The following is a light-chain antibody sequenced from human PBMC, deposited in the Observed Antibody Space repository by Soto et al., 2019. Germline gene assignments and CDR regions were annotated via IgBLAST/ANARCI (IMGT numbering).Light chain of an antibody. CDR1: QDISSY. CDR3: QQSYSTPQT. CDR2: AAS. J-gene: IGKJ1*01. Sequence: DIQLTHSPSFLSAAGEDRGTSTCRASQDISSYLAWYQQKPGKAPQLLIYAASTLQSGVPSRFSGSGSGTDFTLTISSLQPEDFATYYCQQSYSTPQTFGQGTKVDIK. V-gene: IGKV1-39*01.